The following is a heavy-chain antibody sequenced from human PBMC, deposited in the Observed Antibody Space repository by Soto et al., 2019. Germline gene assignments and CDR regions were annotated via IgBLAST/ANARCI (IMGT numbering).Heavy chain of an antibody. J-gene: IGHJ4*02. Sequence: TGGSLRLSCAASGFTFSSYSMNWVRQAPGKGLEWVSYISSSSSTIYYADSVKGRFTISRDNAKNSLYLQMNSLRAEDTAVYYCASSVDIVATILGIQDPGYWGQGTLVTVSS. CDR2: ISSSSSTI. D-gene: IGHD5-12*01. V-gene: IGHV3-48*01. CDR1: GFTFSSYS. CDR3: ASSVDIVATILGIQDPGY.